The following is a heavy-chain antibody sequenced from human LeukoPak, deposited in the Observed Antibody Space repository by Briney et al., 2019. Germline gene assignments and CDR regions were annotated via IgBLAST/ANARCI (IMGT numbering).Heavy chain of an antibody. CDR1: GYSISSGYY. Sequence: PSETLSLTCTVSGYSISSGYYWGWIRPPPGKGLEWIGSIYHSGSTYYNPSLKSRVTISVDTSKNQFSLKLSSVTAADTAVYYCARGYFGDWDFDMDVWGKGTTLTISS. J-gene: IGHJ6*03. D-gene: IGHD3-9*01. CDR3: ARGYFGDWDFDMDV. V-gene: IGHV4-38-2*02. CDR2: IYHSGST.